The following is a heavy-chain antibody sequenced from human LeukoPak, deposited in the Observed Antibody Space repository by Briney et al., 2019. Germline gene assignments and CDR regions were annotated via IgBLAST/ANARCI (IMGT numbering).Heavy chain of an antibody. J-gene: IGHJ4*02. CDR3: ARDLGGVIVPLFDFDY. Sequence: EASVKVSCKASGYTFTGYYMHWVRQAPGQGLEWMGWINPNSGGTNYAQKFQGRVTMTRDTSTSTAYMELSRLRSDDTAVYYCARDLGGVIVPLFDFDYWGQGTLVTVSS. D-gene: IGHD3-16*02. V-gene: IGHV1-2*02. CDR1: GYTFTGYY. CDR2: INPNSGGT.